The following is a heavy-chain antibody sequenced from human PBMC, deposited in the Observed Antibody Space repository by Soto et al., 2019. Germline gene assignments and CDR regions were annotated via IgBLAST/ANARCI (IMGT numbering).Heavy chain of an antibody. CDR1: GFTFSGSA. CDR3: TRQWGAVYGSGSYYTSRLAETYGMDV. CDR2: IRSKANSYAT. V-gene: IGHV3-73*02. Sequence: EVQLVESGGGLVQPGGSLKLSCAASGFTFSGSAMHWVRQASGKGLEWVGRIRSKANSYATAYAASVKGRFTISRDDSKNTAYLQMNSLKTEDTAVYYCTRQWGAVYGSGSYYTSRLAETYGMDVCGQGTTVTVSS. J-gene: IGHJ6*02. D-gene: IGHD3-10*01.